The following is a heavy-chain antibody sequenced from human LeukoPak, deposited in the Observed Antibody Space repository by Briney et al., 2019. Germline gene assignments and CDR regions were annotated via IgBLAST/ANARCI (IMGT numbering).Heavy chain of an antibody. D-gene: IGHD2-8*01. J-gene: IGHJ4*02. V-gene: IGHV1-69*05. CDR1: GGTFSSYA. CDR2: IIPIFGTA. CDR3: AREREGYCTNGVCYRALDY. Sequence: SVKVSCKASGGTFSSYAISWVRQAPGQGLEWMGGIIPIFGTANYAQKFRGRVTITTDESTSTAYMELSSLRSEDTAVYYCAREREGYCTNGVCYRALDYWGQGTLVTVSS.